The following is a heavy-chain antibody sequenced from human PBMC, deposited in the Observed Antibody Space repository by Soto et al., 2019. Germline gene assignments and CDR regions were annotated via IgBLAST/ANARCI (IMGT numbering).Heavy chain of an antibody. CDR2: ISGSGGST. V-gene: IGHV3-23*01. D-gene: IGHD5-12*01. CDR1: GFTFSSYA. CDR3: EKGRGYSGYEFDD. Sequence: GGSLRLSCAASGFTFSSYAMSWVRQAPGKGLEWVSVISGSGGSTYYADSVKGRFTISRDNSKNTLYLQMNSLRAEDTAVYYCEKGRGYSGYEFDDWGKGTLVTVSS. J-gene: IGHJ4*02.